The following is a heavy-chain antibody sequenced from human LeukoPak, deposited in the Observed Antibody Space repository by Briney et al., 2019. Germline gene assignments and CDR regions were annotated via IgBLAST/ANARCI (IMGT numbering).Heavy chain of an antibody. V-gene: IGHV3-30*03. CDR1: GFTFSSYG. J-gene: IGHJ4*02. Sequence: GRSLRLSCAASGFTFSSYGMHWVRQAPGKGLEWVAVISYDGSNKYHADSVKGRFTISRDNSKNTLYLQMNSLRAEDTAVYSCVRDPAFGELLSCFDYWGQGTLVTVSS. CDR3: VRDPAFGELLSCFDY. D-gene: IGHD3-10*01. CDR2: ISYDGSNK.